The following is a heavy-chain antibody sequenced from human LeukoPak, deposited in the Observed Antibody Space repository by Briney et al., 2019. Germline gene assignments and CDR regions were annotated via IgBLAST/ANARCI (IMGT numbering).Heavy chain of an antibody. D-gene: IGHD6-19*01. CDR1: GGSISSYY. CDR3: ASGGAVAGHYYYYYMDV. CDR2: IYTSGST. Sequence: SETLSLTCTVSGGSISSYYWSWIRQPPGKGLEWIGYIYTSGSTNYNPSLKSRVTISVDTSKNQFSLKLSSVTAADTAVYYCASGGAVAGHYYYYYMDVWGKGTTVTVSS. V-gene: IGHV4-4*09. J-gene: IGHJ6*03.